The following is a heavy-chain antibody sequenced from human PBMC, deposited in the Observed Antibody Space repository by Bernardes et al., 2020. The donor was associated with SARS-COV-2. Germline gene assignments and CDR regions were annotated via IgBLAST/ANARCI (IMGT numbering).Heavy chain of an antibody. Sequence: GGSLRLSCSASGFTFSSYAMHWVRQAPGKGLEYVSAISSNGGSTYYADSVKGRFTISRDNSKNTLYLQMSSLRAEDTAVYYCVKSAITMIGGHFDYWGQGTLVTVSS. CDR3: VKSAITMIGGHFDY. J-gene: IGHJ4*02. V-gene: IGHV3-64D*06. D-gene: IGHD3-22*01. CDR1: GFTFSSYA. CDR2: ISSNGGST.